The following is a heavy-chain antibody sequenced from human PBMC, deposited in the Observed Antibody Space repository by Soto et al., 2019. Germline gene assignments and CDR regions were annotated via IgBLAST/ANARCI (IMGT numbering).Heavy chain of an antibody. CDR1: GFNFNNYG. J-gene: IGHJ6*02. D-gene: IGHD6-13*01. CDR2: IWNDGNGY. Sequence: QVQLVESGGGVVQPGRSLRLSCAASGFNFNNYGMHWVRQAPGKGLEWVAVIWNDGNGYYYANSVKGRFTISRDNSKNTLYLQMSSLRAEDTAVYYCARRQISPHTRGAASARGGMDVWGQGTTVTVSS. V-gene: IGHV3-33*01. CDR3: ARRQISPHTRGAASARGGMDV.